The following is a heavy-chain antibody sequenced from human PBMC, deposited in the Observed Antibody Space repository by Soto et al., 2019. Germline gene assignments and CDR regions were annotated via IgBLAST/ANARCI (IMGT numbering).Heavy chain of an antibody. V-gene: IGHV5-51*01. CDR1: GYSFTSYW. CDR2: IYPGDSDA. CDR3: ARHLTEAGGPSYGMDV. Sequence: PGESLKISCKGSGYSFTSYWIGWVRQMPGKGLEWMGIIYPGDSDARYSPSFQGQVTISADKSISTAYLQWSSLKASDTAMYYCARHLTEAGGPSYGMDVRGQATTVTV. J-gene: IGHJ6*02. D-gene: IGHD6-13*01.